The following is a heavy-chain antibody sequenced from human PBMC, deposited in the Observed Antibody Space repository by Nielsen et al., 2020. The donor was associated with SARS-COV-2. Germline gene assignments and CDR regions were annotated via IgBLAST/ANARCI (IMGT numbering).Heavy chain of an antibody. V-gene: IGHV3-11*05. J-gene: IGHJ6*02. CDR2: ISNDGSST. D-gene: IGHD3-10*01. CDR1: GFTFRDTW. Sequence: GESLKISCAASGFTFRDTWMSWVRQAPGKGPEWVSDISNDGSSTRNADSVKGRFTISRDNAKNSLYLQMNSLRAEDAAVYYCARAFGYGMDVWGQGTTVTVSS. CDR3: ARAFGYGMDV.